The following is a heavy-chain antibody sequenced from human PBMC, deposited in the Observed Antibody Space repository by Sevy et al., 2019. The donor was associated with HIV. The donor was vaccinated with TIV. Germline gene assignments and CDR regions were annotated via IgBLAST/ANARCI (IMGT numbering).Heavy chain of an antibody. CDR3: AREGCTKPHDY. V-gene: IGHV3-23*01. Sequence: GGSLRLSCAASGFTFSKYSMSWVRQPPGKGLEWVSTLSFGCGEINYADSVKDRFTISRDNSKSSVYLQMNNLRPENMAVYYCAREGCTKPHDYWGQGTLVTVSS. CDR2: LSFGCGEI. J-gene: IGHJ4*02. D-gene: IGHD2-8*01. CDR1: GFTFSKYS.